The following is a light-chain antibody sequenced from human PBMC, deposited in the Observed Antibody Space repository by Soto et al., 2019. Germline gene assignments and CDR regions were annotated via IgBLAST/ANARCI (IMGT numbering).Light chain of an antibody. J-gene: IGKJ4*01. CDR1: QSVSSY. CDR3: QQSYSTPLT. Sequence: DIQMTQSPSSLSASVGDRVTVTCRASQSVSSYLNWYQLKPGKVPRLLICSASSLQSDVPSRFSGSGSGTDFTLTISSLQAEDFATYFCQQSYSTPLTFGGGTKVDIK. V-gene: IGKV1-39*01. CDR2: SAS.